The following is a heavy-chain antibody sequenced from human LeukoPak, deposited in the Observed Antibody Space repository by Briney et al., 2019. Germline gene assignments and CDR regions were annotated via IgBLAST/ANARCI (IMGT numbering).Heavy chain of an antibody. D-gene: IGHD3-10*01. J-gene: IGHJ4*02. CDR1: GYTFTSYG. Sequence: ASVKVSCKASGYTFTSYGISWVRQAPGQGLEWMGWISAYNGNTNYAQKLQGRVTMTTDTSTSTAYMELRSLRSDDTAVYYCARARIRARGVIIQGIDYWGQGTLATVSS. CDR2: ISAYNGNT. V-gene: IGHV1-18*01. CDR3: ARARIRARGVIIQGIDY.